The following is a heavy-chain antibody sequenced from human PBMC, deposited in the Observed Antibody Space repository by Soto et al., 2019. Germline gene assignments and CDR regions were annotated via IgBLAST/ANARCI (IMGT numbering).Heavy chain of an antibody. CDR1: GYTFTSYG. D-gene: IGHD3-10*01. CDR2: ISAYNGNT. CDR3: ASPYYYGSGSYHLPFYYYGMDV. Sequence: ASVKVSCKASGYTFTSYGISWVRQAPGQGLEWMGWISAYNGNTNYAQKFQGRVTITTDESTSTAYMELSSLRSEDTAVYYCASPYYYGSGSYHLPFYYYGMDVWGQGTTVTVSS. J-gene: IGHJ6*02. V-gene: IGHV1-18*01.